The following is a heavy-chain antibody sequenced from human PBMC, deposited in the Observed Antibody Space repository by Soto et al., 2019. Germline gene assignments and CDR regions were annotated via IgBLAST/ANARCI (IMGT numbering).Heavy chain of an antibody. CDR2: IIPIFGTA. Sequence: SVKVSCKASGGTFGSYAISWVRQAPGQGLEWMGGIIPIFGTANYAQKFQGRVTITADESTSTAYMELSSLRSEDTAVYYCARRNQTYYDSSGYYWGHYFDYWGQGTLVTVSS. J-gene: IGHJ4*02. D-gene: IGHD3-22*01. V-gene: IGHV1-69*13. CDR1: GGTFGSYA. CDR3: ARRNQTYYDSSGYYWGHYFDY.